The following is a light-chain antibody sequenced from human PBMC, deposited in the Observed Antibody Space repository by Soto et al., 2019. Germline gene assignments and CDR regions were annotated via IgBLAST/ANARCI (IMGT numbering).Light chain of an antibody. CDR1: SSDVGSHNF. CDR3: TSYRSRTTVVV. Sequence: QSVLTQPASVSGSPGQSITISCTGTSSDVGSHNFVSWYQQHPGKPPKLVISEVSNRPSGVSDRFSGSTSGNTASLTISGLQAEDEADYYCTSYRSRTTVVVFGGGTKVTVL. V-gene: IGLV2-14*01. J-gene: IGLJ2*01. CDR2: EVS.